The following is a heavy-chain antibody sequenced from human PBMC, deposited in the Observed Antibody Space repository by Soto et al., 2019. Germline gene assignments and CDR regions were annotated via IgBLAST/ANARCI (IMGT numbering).Heavy chain of an antibody. CDR3: ARDGGSGSPLLNWFDP. D-gene: IGHD3-10*01. CDR1: GGSISSYY. Sequence: QVQLQESGPGLVKPSETLSLTCTVSGGSISSYYWSWIRQPPGKGLEWIGYIYYSGSTNYNPSLKSRVTLAVDTSKNQFSLKLSSVTAADTAVYYCARDGGSGSPLLNWFDPWGQGTLVTVSS. J-gene: IGHJ5*02. V-gene: IGHV4-59*01. CDR2: IYYSGST.